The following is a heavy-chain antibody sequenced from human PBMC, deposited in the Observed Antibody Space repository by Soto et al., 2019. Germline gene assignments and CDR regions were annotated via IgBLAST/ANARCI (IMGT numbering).Heavy chain of an antibody. J-gene: IGHJ6*03. Sequence: GGSLRLSCAASGFTFSSYGMHWVRQAPGKGLEWVAVIWYDGSNKYYADSVKGRFTISRDNSKNTLYLQMNSLRAEDTAVYYCARVGYYDFWSGYQTLYYYYMDVWGKGTTVTVSS. V-gene: IGHV3-33*01. D-gene: IGHD3-3*01. CDR2: IWYDGSNK. CDR1: GFTFSSYG. CDR3: ARVGYYDFWSGYQTLYYYYMDV.